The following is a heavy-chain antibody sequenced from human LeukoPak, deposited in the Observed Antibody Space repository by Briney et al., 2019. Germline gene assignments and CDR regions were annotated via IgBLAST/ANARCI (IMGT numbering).Heavy chain of an antibody. J-gene: IGHJ4*02. Sequence: ASVKVSCKASGYTFTSYDINWVRQATGQGLEWMGCMNPNSGNTGYAQKFQGRVTMTRNTSISTAYMELSSLRSEDTAVYYCARSYYDFWSGYRYYFDYWGQGTLVTVSS. CDR3: ARSYYDFWSGYRYYFDY. CDR1: GYTFTSYD. V-gene: IGHV1-8*01. CDR2: MNPNSGNT. D-gene: IGHD3-3*01.